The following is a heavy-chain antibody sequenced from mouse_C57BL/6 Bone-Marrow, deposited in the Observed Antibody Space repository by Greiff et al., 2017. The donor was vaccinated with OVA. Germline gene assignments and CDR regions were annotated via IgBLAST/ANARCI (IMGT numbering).Heavy chain of an antibody. V-gene: IGHV1-19*01. D-gene: IGHD2-5*01. J-gene: IGHJ3*01. CDR3: ARDYSNYEGLFAY. CDR1: GYTFTDYY. Sequence: DVQLQESGPVLVKPGASVKMSCKASGYTFTDYYMNWVKQSHGKSLEWIGVINPYNGGTSYNQKFKGKATLTVDKSSSTAYMELNSLTSEDSAVYYCARDYSNYEGLFAYWGQGTLVTVSA. CDR2: INPYNGGT.